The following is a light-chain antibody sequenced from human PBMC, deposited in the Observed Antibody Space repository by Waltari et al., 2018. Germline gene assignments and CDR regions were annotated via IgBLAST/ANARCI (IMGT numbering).Light chain of an antibody. J-gene: IGLJ2*01. CDR3: HAAADNNWF. CDR2: KDT. Sequence: YDLTQPSSVSVSPGQPATITCSGDVLAETYVRWFQQKPGQAPTLILYKDTERPSGIPERFSGSSSGSTVTLTIRGALLEDEADYHCHAAADNNWFFGGGTKLTVL. V-gene: IGLV3-27*01. CDR1: VLAETY.